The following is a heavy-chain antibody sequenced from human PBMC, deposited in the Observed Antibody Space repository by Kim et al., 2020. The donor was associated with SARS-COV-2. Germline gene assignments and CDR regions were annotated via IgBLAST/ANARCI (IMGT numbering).Heavy chain of an antibody. CDR3: ARTYYYDSSGYYCFDY. D-gene: IGHD3-22*01. J-gene: IGHJ4*02. CDR2: INHSGST. CDR1: GGSFSGYY. V-gene: IGHV4-34*01. Sequence: SETLSLTCAVYGGSFSGYYWSWIRQPPGKGLEWIGEINHSGSTNYNPSLKSRVTISVDTSKNQFSLKLSSVTAADTAVYYCARTYYYDSSGYYCFDYWGQGTLVTVSS.